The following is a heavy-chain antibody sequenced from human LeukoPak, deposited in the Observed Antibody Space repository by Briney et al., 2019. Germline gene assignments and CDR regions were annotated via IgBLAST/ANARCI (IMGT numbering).Heavy chain of an antibody. V-gene: IGHV4-59*01. CDR3: ARGYQLLYY. CDR1: GCSLRSYY. D-gene: IGHD2-2*01. J-gene: IGHJ4*02. Sequence: SLTLSLTCIDSGCSLRSYYWSLIRLPPGKSLEGFGYSYYSGRTNYNPSLKSRVTISVDTSKNQFSLKLSSVTAADAAVYYCARGYQLLYYWGQGTLVTVSS. CDR2: SYYSGRT.